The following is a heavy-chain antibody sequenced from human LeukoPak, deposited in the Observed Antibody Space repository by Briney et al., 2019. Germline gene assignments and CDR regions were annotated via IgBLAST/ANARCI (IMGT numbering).Heavy chain of an antibody. CDR2: IYPGDSDT. CDR3: ARHRPYSSPGDY. V-gene: IGHV5-51*01. Sequence: GESLKISCKGSGYSFPNYWIGWVRQMPGKGLEWMGIIYPGDSDTRYSPSFQGQVTISADKSISTAYLQWSSLKASDTAIYYCARHRPYSSPGDYWGQGTLVTVSS. J-gene: IGHJ4*02. D-gene: IGHD6-13*01. CDR1: GYSFPNYW.